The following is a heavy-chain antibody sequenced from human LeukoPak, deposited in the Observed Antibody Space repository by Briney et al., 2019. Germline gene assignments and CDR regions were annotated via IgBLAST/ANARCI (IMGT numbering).Heavy chain of an antibody. CDR3: AREAADTVTRRYYYYMDV. J-gene: IGHJ6*03. Sequence: TGGSLRLSCAASGFTFSSYSMNWVRQAPGKGLEWVSSISSSSSYIYYADSVKGRFTISRDNAENSLYLQMNSLRAEDTAVYYCAREAADTVTRRYYYYMDVWGKGTTVTVSS. CDR2: ISSSSSYI. D-gene: IGHD4-11*01. CDR1: GFTFSSYS. V-gene: IGHV3-21*01.